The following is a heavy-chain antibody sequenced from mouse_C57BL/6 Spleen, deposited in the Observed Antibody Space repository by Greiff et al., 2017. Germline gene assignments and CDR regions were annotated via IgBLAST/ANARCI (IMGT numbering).Heavy chain of an antibody. V-gene: IGHV5-6*01. D-gene: IGHD3-3*01. Sequence: EVQRVESGGDLVKPGGSLKLSCAASGFTFSSYGMSWVRQTPDKRLEWVATISSGGSYTYYPDSVKGRFTISRDNAKNTLYLQMSSLKSEDTAMYYCARLAGDEGAWFAYWGQGTLVTVSA. J-gene: IGHJ3*01. CDR3: ARLAGDEGAWFAY. CDR2: ISSGGSYT. CDR1: GFTFSSYG.